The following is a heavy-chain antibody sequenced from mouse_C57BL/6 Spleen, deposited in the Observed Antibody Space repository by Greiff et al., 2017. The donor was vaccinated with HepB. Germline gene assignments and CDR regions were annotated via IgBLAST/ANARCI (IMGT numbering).Heavy chain of an antibody. J-gene: IGHJ4*01. D-gene: IGHD2-12*01. CDR2: IWRGGST. CDR1: GFSLTSYG. Sequence: VKLMESGPGLVQPSQSLSITCTVSGFSLTSYGVHWVRQSPGKGLEWLGVIWRGGSTDYKAAFMSRLSITKDNSKSQVFFKMNSLQADDTAIYYCAKRDYSYAMDYWGQGTSVTVSS. V-gene: IGHV2-5*01. CDR3: AKRDYSYAMDY.